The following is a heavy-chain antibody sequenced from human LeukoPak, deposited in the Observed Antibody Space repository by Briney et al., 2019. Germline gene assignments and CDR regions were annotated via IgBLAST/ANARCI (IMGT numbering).Heavy chain of an antibody. J-gene: IGHJ3*02. CDR1: GGTFSSYA. CDR3: GREPAFPLRFGELAHAFDI. V-gene: IGHV1-69*13. D-gene: IGHD3-10*01. Sequence: GASVKVSCKASGGTFSSYAISWVRQAPGQGLEWMGGIIPIFGTANYAQKFQGRVTITADESTSTAYMELSSLRSEDTAVYYCGREPAFPLRFGELAHAFDIWGQGTMVTVSS. CDR2: IIPIFGTA.